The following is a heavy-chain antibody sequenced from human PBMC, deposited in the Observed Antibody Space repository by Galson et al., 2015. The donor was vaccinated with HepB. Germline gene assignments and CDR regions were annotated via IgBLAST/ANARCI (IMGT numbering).Heavy chain of an antibody. CDR1: GFTFSSYG. Sequence: SLRLSCAASGFTFSSYGMHWVRQAPGKGLEWVAVISYDGSNKYYADSVKGRFTISRDNSKNTLYLQMNSLRAEDTAVYYCAKGRGHYYDSSGYYYEHSKLDAFDIWGQGTMVTVSS. CDR2: ISYDGSNK. J-gene: IGHJ3*02. V-gene: IGHV3-30*18. CDR3: AKGRGHYYDSSGYYYEHSKLDAFDI. D-gene: IGHD3-22*01.